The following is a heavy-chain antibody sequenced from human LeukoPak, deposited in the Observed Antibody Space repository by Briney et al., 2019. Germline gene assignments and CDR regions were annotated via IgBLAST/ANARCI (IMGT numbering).Heavy chain of an antibody. CDR3: ARVGYDSSGYYYPPNWFDP. CDR2: IYYSGST. Sequence: SETLSLTCTVSGGSISSYYWSWIRQPPGKGLEWIGYIYYSGSTNYNPSLKSRVTISVDTSKNQFSLKLSSVTAADTAVYYCARVGYDSSGYYYPPNWFDPWGQGTLVTVSS. D-gene: IGHD3-22*01. V-gene: IGHV4-59*08. CDR1: GGSISSYY. J-gene: IGHJ5*02.